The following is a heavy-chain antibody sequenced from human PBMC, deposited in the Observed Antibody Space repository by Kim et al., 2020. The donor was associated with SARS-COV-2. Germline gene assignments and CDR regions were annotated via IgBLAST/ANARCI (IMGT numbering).Heavy chain of an antibody. CDR1: GGSISSGGYY. CDR3: ARGPPARQESYGYWGFIDY. D-gene: IGHD5-18*01. CDR2: IYYSGST. V-gene: IGHV4-31*03. Sequence: SETLSLTCTVSGGSISSGGYYWSWIRQHPGKGLEWIGYIYYSGSTYYNPSLKSRVTISVDTSKNQFSLKLSSVTAADTAVYYCARGPPARQESYGYWGFIDYWGQGTLVTVSS. J-gene: IGHJ4*02.